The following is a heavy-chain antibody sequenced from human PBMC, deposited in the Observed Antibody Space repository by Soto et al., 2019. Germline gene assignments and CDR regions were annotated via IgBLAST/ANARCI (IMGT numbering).Heavy chain of an antibody. V-gene: IGHV3-7*03. CDR3: ARGYDYTFFDY. Sequence: EVQLVESGGGLVQPGGSLRLSCADSGFTFSNYWMNWVRQAPGKGLEWVANIKQDGSEKYYVDSVKGRFTISRDNTKNSLYLQMSSLRAEDTAVYYCARGYDYTFFDYWGQVTLVTVSS. J-gene: IGHJ4*02. CDR1: GFTFSNYW. D-gene: IGHD4-4*01. CDR2: IKQDGSEK.